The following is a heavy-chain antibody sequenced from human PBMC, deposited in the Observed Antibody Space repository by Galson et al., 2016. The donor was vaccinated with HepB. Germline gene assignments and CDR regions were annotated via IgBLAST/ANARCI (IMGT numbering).Heavy chain of an antibody. Sequence: SLRLSCAASGFRFSDYNMNWVRQAPGRGLEWVAYISASSGTIYYADSVKGRFTISRDNANNSLSLQMNSLRAEDTAFYYCARPYTYYFGSGSYFDVLHYGMDVWGQGIRVTVSS. CDR3: ARPYTYYFGSGSYFDVLHYGMDV. CDR1: GFRFSDYN. CDR2: ISASSGTI. D-gene: IGHD3-10*01. V-gene: IGHV3-48*01. J-gene: IGHJ6*02.